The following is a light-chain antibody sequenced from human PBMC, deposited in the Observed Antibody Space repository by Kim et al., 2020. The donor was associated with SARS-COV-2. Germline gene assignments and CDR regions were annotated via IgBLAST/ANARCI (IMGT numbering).Light chain of an antibody. CDR3: QHYNSYSLT. V-gene: IGKV1-5*03. J-gene: IGKJ4*01. CDR2: KAS. Sequence: ASVGDSGTITCRDSKAISDRVAWYQQKLGKDPKLLINKASTLESGVPSRFSGSGSGTEFTLTINSLQPDDFAAYYCQHYNSYSLTFGGGTKV. CDR1: KAISDR.